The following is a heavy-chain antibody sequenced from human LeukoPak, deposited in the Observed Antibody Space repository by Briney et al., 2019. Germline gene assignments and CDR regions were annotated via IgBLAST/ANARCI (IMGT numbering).Heavy chain of an antibody. CDR1: GFTFSSFA. Sequence: GGSLRLSCAASGFTFSSFAMHWVRQAPGKGLEWVALISYDGSNKYYADSVKGRFTISRDNSKNTLYLQMNSLRAEDTAVYYCASGFDYYDSSGYYYMDVWGKGTTVTVSS. CDR2: ISYDGSNK. J-gene: IGHJ6*03. V-gene: IGHV3-30*04. CDR3: ASGFDYYDSSGYYYMDV. D-gene: IGHD3-22*01.